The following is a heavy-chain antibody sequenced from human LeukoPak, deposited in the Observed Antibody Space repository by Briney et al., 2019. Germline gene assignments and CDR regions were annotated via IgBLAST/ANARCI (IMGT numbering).Heavy chain of an antibody. D-gene: IGHD2/OR15-2a*01. CDR3: ARAGISPPDYFFDY. V-gene: IGHV4-39*07. CDR2: IYYSGST. Sequence: PSETLSLTCTLSGGSISSINYYWGWIRQPPGKGLEWIGSIYYSGSTYYNPSLKSRFTISVDTSKNQFSLKESSVTAADTAVYYCARAGISPPDYFFDYWGQGTLVTVSS. CDR1: GGSISSINYY. J-gene: IGHJ4*01.